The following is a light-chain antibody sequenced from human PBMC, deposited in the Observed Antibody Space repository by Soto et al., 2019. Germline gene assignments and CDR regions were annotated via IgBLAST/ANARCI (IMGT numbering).Light chain of an antibody. CDR3: QQYYTTPPT. CDR1: QSVLYSSKNKNY. V-gene: IGKV4-1*01. CDR2: WAS. J-gene: IGKJ4*01. Sequence: DIVMTQSPDSLAVSMGERATINFKSSQSVLYSSKNKNYLAWYQQKPGQPPKLLIYWASTRESGVPDRFSGSGSGTDFTLTISSLQAGDVAVYYCQQYYTTPPTFGGGTKVDI.